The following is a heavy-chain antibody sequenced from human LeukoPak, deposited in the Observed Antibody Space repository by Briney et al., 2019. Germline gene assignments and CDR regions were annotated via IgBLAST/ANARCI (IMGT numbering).Heavy chain of an antibody. V-gene: IGHV6-1*01. Sequence: SQTLSLTCAISGDSVSSNSVAWNWIRQSPSRGLEWLGRTYYRSKWYNDYAVSVKGRVTIDPDTSENQFSLQLNSLTPDDTAVYYCARVSGYWYFDLWGRGTLVTVSS. CDR1: GDSVSSNSVA. D-gene: IGHD3-10*01. J-gene: IGHJ2*01. CDR2: TYYRSKWYN. CDR3: ARVSGYWYFDL.